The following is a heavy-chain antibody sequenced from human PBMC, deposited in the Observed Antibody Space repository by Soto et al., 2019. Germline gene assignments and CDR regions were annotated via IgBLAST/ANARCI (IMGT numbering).Heavy chain of an antibody. D-gene: IGHD3-22*01. Sequence: SVKVSCNASGGSFSGYAIIWVRQAPGQGLEWMGGIIPIFGTANYAQKFQCRVTITADESTSTAYMELSSLRSEDTAVYYCARGEYYYDSSGFNYNWFDPWGQGTLVTVSS. CDR2: IIPIFGTA. CDR1: GGSFSGYA. V-gene: IGHV1-69*01. CDR3: ARGEYYYDSSGFNYNWFDP. J-gene: IGHJ5*02.